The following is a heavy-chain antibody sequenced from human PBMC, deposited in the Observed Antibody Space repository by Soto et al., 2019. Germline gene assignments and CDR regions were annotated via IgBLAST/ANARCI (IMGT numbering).Heavy chain of an antibody. J-gene: IGHJ4*02. V-gene: IGHV3-33*06. CDR2: IWYEGSNQ. Sequence: GGSLRLSCTASGFTFSNYAMHWVRQAPGKGLEWVALIWYEGSNQYFADSVKGRFTISRDNSKNSLYLQMNSLRAEDTAFYYCAKDTGPNWGQGTLVTVSS. CDR1: GFTFSNYA. CDR3: AKDTGPN.